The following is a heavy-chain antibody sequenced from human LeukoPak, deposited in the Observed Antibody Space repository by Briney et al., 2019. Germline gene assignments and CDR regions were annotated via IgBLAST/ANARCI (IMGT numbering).Heavy chain of an antibody. Sequence: ASVKVPCKASGYTFISFAISWVRQAPGQGLEWVGWISTFNGYTNSAPKLQGRVTMTTDTSTNTAYMELRNLRSDDTAVYYCARISVAGYPFGYYYGMDVWGRGTTVTVSS. CDR1: GYTFISFA. J-gene: IGHJ6*02. D-gene: IGHD6-19*01. CDR2: ISTFNGYT. CDR3: ARISVAGYPFGYYYGMDV. V-gene: IGHV1-18*01.